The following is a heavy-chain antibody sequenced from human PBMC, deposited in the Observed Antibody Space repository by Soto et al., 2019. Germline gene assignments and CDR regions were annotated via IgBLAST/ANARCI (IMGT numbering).Heavy chain of an antibody. CDR1: GLTVSGKKY. CDR2: ISDSGAKT. V-gene: IGHV3-23*01. CDR3: AGLAVRLSYAGIDV. Sequence: PGGSLRLSCAASGLTVSGKKYVAWVRQAPGKGLEWVSAISDSGAKTYSADSVKGRFTISRDKSKNTVYLQMNSLRGEDTAIYFCAGLAVRLSYAGIDVWGQGTTVTVSS. J-gene: IGHJ6*02. D-gene: IGHD6-6*01.